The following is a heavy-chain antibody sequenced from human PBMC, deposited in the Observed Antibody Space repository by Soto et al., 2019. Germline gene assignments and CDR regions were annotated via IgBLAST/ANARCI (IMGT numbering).Heavy chain of an antibody. CDR1: GGSISTGGYY. CDR3: ARGLSVTLFDN. CDR2: IYYSGST. V-gene: IGHV4-31*03. Sequence: QVQLQESGPGLVKPSQTLSLTCTVSGGSISTGGYYWTWIRQHPGKGLEWIGYIYYSGSTYYNPSLKSRVTISVETSKNQFSLKLSSVTAADTAGFYWARGLSVTLFDNWGQGTLVTVSS. D-gene: IGHD4-17*01. J-gene: IGHJ4*02.